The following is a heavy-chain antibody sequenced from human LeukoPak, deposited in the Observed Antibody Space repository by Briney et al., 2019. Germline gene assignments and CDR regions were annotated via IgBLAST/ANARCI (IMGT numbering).Heavy chain of an antibody. J-gene: IGHJ4*02. V-gene: IGHV5-51*01. D-gene: IGHD4-17*01. CDR3: ARHLNDYGDQGSGDY. CDR1: GYTFTSYW. CDR2: IHPGDSDT. Sequence: GESLKISCKGSGYTFTSYWIGWVRQMPGKGLEWMGIIHPGDSDTRYSPSFEGQVTISADKSFSTAYLQWSSLKASDTAMYYCARHLNDYGDQGSGDYWGQGTLVTVSS.